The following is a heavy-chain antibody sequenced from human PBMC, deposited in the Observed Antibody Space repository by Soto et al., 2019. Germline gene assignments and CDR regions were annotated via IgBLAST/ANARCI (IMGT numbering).Heavy chain of an antibody. Sequence: GSLRLSCAASGFTFSSYSMNWVRQAPGKGLEWVSSISSSSSYIYYADSVKGRFAISRDNAKNSLYLQMNSLRAEDTAVYYCARDPSGYFDYWGQGTLVTVSS. V-gene: IGHV3-21*01. CDR3: ARDPSGYFDY. CDR2: ISSSSSYI. CDR1: GFTFSSYS. J-gene: IGHJ4*02.